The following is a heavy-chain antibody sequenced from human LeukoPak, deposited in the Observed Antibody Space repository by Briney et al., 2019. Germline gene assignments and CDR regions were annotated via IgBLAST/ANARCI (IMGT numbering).Heavy chain of an antibody. CDR2: ISSSRGYI. V-gene: IGHV3-21*01. D-gene: IGHD2-15*01. CDR1: GFTFSNYN. CDR3: ARTYCSGGSCYSGAFDI. J-gene: IGHJ3*02. Sequence: GGSLRLSCAASGFTFSNYNMNWVRQAPGKGLEWVSFISSSRGYINYADSVKGRFTISRDNAKNSLYLQTNSLRAEDTAVYYCARTYCSGGSCYSGAFDIWGQGTMVTVSS.